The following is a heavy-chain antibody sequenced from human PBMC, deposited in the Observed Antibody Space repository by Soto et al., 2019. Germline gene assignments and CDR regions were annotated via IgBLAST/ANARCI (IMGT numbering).Heavy chain of an antibody. CDR1: GFTLSSDW. D-gene: IGHD2-21*02. CDR3: ARAAHFTYCGNSGFDY. CDR2: INSDGSVT. J-gene: IGHJ4*02. V-gene: IGHV3-74*01. Sequence: EVQLVESGGGLVQAGGSLRLSCAASGFTLSSDWMHWVRQAPGKGLVWVSHINSDGSVTSYADSVKGRFPISRDIAKNPLYRQMNGLRAEDTAVYYCARAAHFTYCGNSGFDYWGQGTLVIVSS.